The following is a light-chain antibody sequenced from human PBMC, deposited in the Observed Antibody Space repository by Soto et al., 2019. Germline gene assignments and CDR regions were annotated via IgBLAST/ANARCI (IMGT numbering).Light chain of an antibody. CDR3: QLYGSSHMFS. V-gene: IGKV3-20*01. CDR1: QSISSSY. Sequence: EIVLTQSPGTLSLSPGEGATLSCRASQSISSSYLAWYQQKPGQAPRLLIYAASSRATGIPDRFSGSGSGTDFTLTISRLEPEDFAVYYRQLYGSSHMFSFGQGTKLEIK. J-gene: IGKJ2*01. CDR2: AAS.